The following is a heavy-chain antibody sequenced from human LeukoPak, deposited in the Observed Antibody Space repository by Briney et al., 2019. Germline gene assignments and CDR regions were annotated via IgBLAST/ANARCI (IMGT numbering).Heavy chain of an antibody. Sequence: GGSLRLSCAASGFTFSSYGMHWVRQAPGKGLEWVAVISYDGSNKYYADSVKGRFTISRDNSKNTLYLQMNSLRAEDTAVYYCAKSVGAAAGDAEYFQHWGQGTLVTVSS. V-gene: IGHV3-30*18. J-gene: IGHJ1*01. CDR3: AKSVGAAAGDAEYFQH. CDR2: ISYDGSNK. CDR1: GFTFSSYG. D-gene: IGHD6-13*01.